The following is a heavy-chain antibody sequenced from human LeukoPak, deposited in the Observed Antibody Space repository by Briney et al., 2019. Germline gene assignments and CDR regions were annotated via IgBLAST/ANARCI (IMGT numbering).Heavy chain of an antibody. D-gene: IGHD6-19*01. CDR3: VRLETSSGSLSYFDY. Sequence: SETLSLTCTVSGGSMTTYYWAWIRQPPGKGLEWIGYIYHSGSTNYNPSLKSRVTISVDTSKNQFSLKLSSVTAADTAVYYCVRLETSSGSLSYFDYWGQGTLVTVSS. CDR1: GGSMTTYY. V-gene: IGHV4-59*08. CDR2: IYHSGST. J-gene: IGHJ4*02.